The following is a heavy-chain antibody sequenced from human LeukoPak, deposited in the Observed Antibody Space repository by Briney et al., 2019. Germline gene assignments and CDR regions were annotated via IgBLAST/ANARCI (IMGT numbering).Heavy chain of an antibody. D-gene: IGHD3-22*01. J-gene: IGHJ3*02. CDR3: ARDIVFYYYDSSGYFGAFDI. V-gene: IGHV3-21*01. CDR1: GFTFSSYS. Sequence: GGSLRLSCSASGFTFSSYSMTWVRQAPGKGLEWVSSISSSSGYIHYADSVKGRFTLSRDNAKNSLYLQMNSLRAEDTAVYYCARDIVFYYYDSSGYFGAFDIWGQGTMATVSS. CDR2: ISSSSGYI.